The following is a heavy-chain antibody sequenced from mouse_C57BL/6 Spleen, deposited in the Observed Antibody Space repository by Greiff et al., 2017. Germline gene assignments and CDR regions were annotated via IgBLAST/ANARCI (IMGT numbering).Heavy chain of an antibody. CDR1: GYAFSSSW. Sequence: QVQLKESGPELVKPGASVKISCKASGYAFSSSWMNWVKQRPGKGLEWIGRIYPGDGDTNYNGKFKGKATLTADKSSSTAYMQLSSLTSEDSAVYFCARSSYLYYAMDYWGQGTSVTVSS. D-gene: IGHD5-5*01. CDR2: IYPGDGDT. J-gene: IGHJ4*01. CDR3: ARSSYLYYAMDY. V-gene: IGHV1-82*01.